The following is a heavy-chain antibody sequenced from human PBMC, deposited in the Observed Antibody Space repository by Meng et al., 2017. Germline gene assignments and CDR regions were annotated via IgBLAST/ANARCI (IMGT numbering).Heavy chain of an antibody. D-gene: IGHD1-26*01. CDR3: ARDGLVGATEYGMDV. Sequence: LRLSCAVYGGSFSGYYWSWIRQPPGKGLEWIGEINHSGSTNYNPSLKSRVTISVDTSKNQFSLKLSSVTAADTAVYYCARDGLVGATEYGMDVWGQGTTVTVSS. CDR1: GGSFSGYY. CDR2: INHSGST. J-gene: IGHJ6*02. V-gene: IGHV4-34*09.